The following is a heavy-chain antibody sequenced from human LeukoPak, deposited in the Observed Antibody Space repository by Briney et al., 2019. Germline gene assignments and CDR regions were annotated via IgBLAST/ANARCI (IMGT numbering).Heavy chain of an antibody. J-gene: IGHJ3*02. CDR2: IYYSGST. Sequence: PSESLSLTCTVSGGSISSGDYYWSWIRQHPGKGLEWIGYIYYSGSTYYNPSLKSRVTISVDTSKNQFSLKLSSVTAADTAVYYCASSIAAAGTRAFDIWGQGTMVTVSS. CDR3: ASSIAAAGTRAFDI. D-gene: IGHD6-13*01. CDR1: GGSISSGDYY. V-gene: IGHV4-31*03.